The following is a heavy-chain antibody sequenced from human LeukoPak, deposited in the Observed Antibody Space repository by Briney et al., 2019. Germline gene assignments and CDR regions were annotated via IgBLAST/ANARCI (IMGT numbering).Heavy chain of an antibody. CDR1: GFTYTNAW. CDR2: IKSKTDGGTT. Sequence: PGGSLRLSCAASGFTYTNAWMSWVRQAPGEGLEWVGRIKSKTDGGTTDYAAPVKGRFTISRDDSKSTVFLQMSSLKTEDTAVYYCTGRELQYDTHLVYWGQGTRVTVSS. J-gene: IGHJ4*02. CDR3: TGRELQYDTHLVY. D-gene: IGHD4-11*01. V-gene: IGHV3-15*01.